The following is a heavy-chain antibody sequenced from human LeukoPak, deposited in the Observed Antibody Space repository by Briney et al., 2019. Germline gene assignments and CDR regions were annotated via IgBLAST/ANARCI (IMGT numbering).Heavy chain of an antibody. J-gene: IGHJ5*02. V-gene: IGHV4-61*01. CDR2: IYYSGST. D-gene: IGHD3-16*01. CDR3: ANVRGGTNWFDP. CDR1: GGSVSSGSYY. Sequence: SETLSLTCTVSGGSVSSGSYYWCWIRQPPGKGLEWIGYIYYSGSTNYNPSLKSRVTISVDTSKNQFSLKLSSVTAADTAVYYCANVRGGTNWFDPWGQGTLVTVSS.